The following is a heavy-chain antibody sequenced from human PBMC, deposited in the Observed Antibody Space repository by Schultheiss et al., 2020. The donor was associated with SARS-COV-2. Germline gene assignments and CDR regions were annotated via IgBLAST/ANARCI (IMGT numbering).Heavy chain of an antibody. CDR3: ARGRGSYYFGYFDY. D-gene: IGHD1-26*01. J-gene: IGHJ4*02. CDR1: GGSISSGGYS. V-gene: IGHV4-30-2*01. Sequence: SETLSLTCAVSGGSISSGGYSWSWIRQPPGKGLEWIGYISYSGSTYYNPSLKSRVTISVDTSKNQFSLKLSSVTAADTAVYYCARGRGSYYFGYFDYWGQGTLVTVSS. CDR2: ISYSGST.